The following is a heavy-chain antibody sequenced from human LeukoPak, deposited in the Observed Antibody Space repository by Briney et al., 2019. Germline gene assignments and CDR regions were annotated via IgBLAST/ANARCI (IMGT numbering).Heavy chain of an antibody. CDR3: ARDRGSLEWLRRYNWFDP. CDR1: GGTFSSYA. V-gene: IGHV1-69*05. D-gene: IGHD5-12*01. Sequence: ASVKVSCKASGGTFSSYAISWVRQAPGQGLEWMGGITPIFGTANYAQKFQGRVTITTDESTSTAYMELSSLRSEDTAVYYCARDRGSLEWLRRYNWFDPWGQGTLVTVSS. J-gene: IGHJ5*02. CDR2: ITPIFGTA.